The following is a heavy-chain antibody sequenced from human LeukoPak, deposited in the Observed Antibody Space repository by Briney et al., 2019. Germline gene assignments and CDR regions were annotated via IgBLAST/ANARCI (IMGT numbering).Heavy chain of an antibody. CDR1: GFTFSSYG. CDR3: AREVIRGHNYNWFDP. J-gene: IGHJ5*02. CDR2: IWYDGSNK. D-gene: IGHD3-10*01. V-gene: IGHV3-33*01. Sequence: GGSLRLSCAASGFTFSSYGMHWVRQAPGKGLEWVAVIWYDGSNKYYADSVKGRFTISRDNSKNTLYLQMNSLRAEDTAVYYCAREVIRGHNYNWFDPWGQGTLVTVSS.